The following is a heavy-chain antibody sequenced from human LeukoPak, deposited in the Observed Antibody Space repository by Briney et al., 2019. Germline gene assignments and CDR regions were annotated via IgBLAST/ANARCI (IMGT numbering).Heavy chain of an antibody. D-gene: IGHD1-7*01. J-gene: IGHJ5*02. CDR1: GYTFTSYG. CDR2: TSAYNGNT. V-gene: IGHV1-18*01. Sequence: ASVKVSCKASGYTFTSYGISWVRQAPGQGLEWMGWTSAYNGNTNYAQKLQGRVTMTTDTSTSTAYMELRSLRSDDTAVYYCARDGITGTTQSRFDPWGQGTLVTVSS. CDR3: ARDGITGTTQSRFDP.